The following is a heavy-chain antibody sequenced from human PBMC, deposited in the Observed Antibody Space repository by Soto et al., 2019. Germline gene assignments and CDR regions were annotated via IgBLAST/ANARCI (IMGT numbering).Heavy chain of an antibody. Sequence: VASVKVSCKASGYTFTSYDINWVRQATGQGLEWMGWMNPNSGNTGYAQKFQGRVTMTRNTSISTAYMELSSLRSEDTAVYYCERRGYSSGWYDYYYYYMDVWGKGTTVTVSS. J-gene: IGHJ6*03. D-gene: IGHD6-19*01. CDR1: GYTFTSYD. CDR3: ERRGYSSGWYDYYYYYMDV. CDR2: MNPNSGNT. V-gene: IGHV1-8*01.